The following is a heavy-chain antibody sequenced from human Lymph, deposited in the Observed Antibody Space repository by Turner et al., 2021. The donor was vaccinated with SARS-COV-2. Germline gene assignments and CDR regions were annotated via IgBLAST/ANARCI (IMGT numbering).Heavy chain of an antibody. CDR2: INPSGDST. Sequence: QVQLVQSGPEVKKPGASVKVSCKAAGYTFTSYYMHWVRQAPGQGLEWMGIINPSGDSTSYAQKFQDRVTMTRDTSTSTVYMELRSLRSEDTAVYYCARVGPGGFDYWGQGTPVTVSS. D-gene: IGHD2-15*01. CDR3: ARVGPGGFDY. CDR1: GYTFTSYY. V-gene: IGHV1-46*01. J-gene: IGHJ4*02.